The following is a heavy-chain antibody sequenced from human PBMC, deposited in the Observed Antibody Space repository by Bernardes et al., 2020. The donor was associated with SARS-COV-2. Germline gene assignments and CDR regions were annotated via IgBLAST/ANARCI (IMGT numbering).Heavy chain of an antibody. Sequence: SLRLSCAASGFTFSSYSMNWVRQAPGKGLEWVSSISSSSSYIYYADSVKGRFTISRDNAKNSLYLQMNSLRAEDTAVYYCARDRSVRYDFWTNTPRGGMDVWGQGTTVTVSS. J-gene: IGHJ6*02. CDR3: ARDRSVRYDFWTNTPRGGMDV. CDR1: GFTFSSYS. V-gene: IGHV3-21*01. D-gene: IGHD3-3*01. CDR2: ISSSSSYI.